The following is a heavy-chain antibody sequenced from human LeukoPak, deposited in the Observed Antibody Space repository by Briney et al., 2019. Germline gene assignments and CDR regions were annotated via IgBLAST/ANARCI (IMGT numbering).Heavy chain of an antibody. CDR3: ARLGGYHDPPDY. CDR2: IHYSGST. J-gene: IGHJ4*02. Sequence: SETLSLTCTVSGGSISSPTYYWAWIRQPPGKGLEWIRTIHYSGSTYDNPSLKSRFTISVDTSKTQFFLKLSSVTAADTAVYYCARLGGYHDPPDYWGQGTLVTVSS. CDR1: GGSISSPTYY. D-gene: IGHD3-16*02. V-gene: IGHV4-39*01.